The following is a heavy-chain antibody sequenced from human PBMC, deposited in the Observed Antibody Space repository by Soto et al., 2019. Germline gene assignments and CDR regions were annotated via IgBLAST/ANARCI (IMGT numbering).Heavy chain of an antibody. J-gene: IGHJ6*02. D-gene: IGHD1-1*01. CDR3: AREVPAPIDYYYGMAV. CDR2: ISYDGSDK. V-gene: IGHV3-30-3*01. Sequence: GGSLRLSCAGSGFIFSSYAMHWVRQAPGKGLEWVAIISYDGSDKYYADSVRGRLTVSRDNSKNTLYLQMNSLSAEDTAVYYCAREVPAPIDYYYGMAVWGQGTTVTVSS. CDR1: GFIFSSYA.